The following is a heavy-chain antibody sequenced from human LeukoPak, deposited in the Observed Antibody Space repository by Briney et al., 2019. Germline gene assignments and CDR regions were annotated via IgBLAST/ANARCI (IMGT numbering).Heavy chain of an antibody. J-gene: IGHJ4*02. CDR1: GFSLSISGMR. CDR3: ARIGGDSSGYYYFDY. V-gene: IGHV2-70*04. D-gene: IGHD3-22*01. Sequence: SGPTLVNPTQTLTLTCTFSGFSLSISGMRVSWIRQPQGKALEWLARNDWDDDKFYSTSLKTRLTISKDTSKNQVVLTMTNMDPVDTATYYCARIGGDSSGYYYFDYWGQGTLVTVSS. CDR2: NDWDDDK.